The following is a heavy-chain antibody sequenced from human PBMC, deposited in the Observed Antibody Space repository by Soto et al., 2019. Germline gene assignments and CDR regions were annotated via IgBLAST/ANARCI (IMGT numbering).Heavy chain of an antibody. D-gene: IGHD2-21*02. J-gene: IGHJ3*01. Sequence: EVQLVESEGGLVQRGGSLRLSCAASGFTFNYYWMHWVRQAPGQGLVWVSHIHSDGSSTTYADSVKGRFTISRDNAKNTLYLQMNSLRGEDTAVYYCAGGDKGGFDLWGQGTTVTVSS. CDR1: GFTFNYYW. CDR2: IHSDGSST. V-gene: IGHV3-74*01. CDR3: AGGDKGGFDL.